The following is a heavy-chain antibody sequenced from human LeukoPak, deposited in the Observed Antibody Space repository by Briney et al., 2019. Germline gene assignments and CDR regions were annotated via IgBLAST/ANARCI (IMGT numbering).Heavy chain of an antibody. Sequence: GGSLRLSCAASGFTFSSYGMHWVRQAPGKGLEWVAVIWYDGSNKYYADSVKGRFTISRDNSKNTLYLQVNSLRAEDTAVYYCARDLGSGSYLDDYWGQGTLVTVSS. J-gene: IGHJ4*02. CDR3: ARDLGSGSYLDDY. CDR1: GFTFSSYG. CDR2: IWYDGSNK. D-gene: IGHD3-10*01. V-gene: IGHV3-33*01.